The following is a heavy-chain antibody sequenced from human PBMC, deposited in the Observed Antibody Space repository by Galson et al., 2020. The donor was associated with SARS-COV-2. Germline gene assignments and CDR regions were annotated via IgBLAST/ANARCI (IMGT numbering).Heavy chain of an antibody. V-gene: IGHV3-33*01. CDR1: GFTFSSYG. Sequence: GGSLRLSCAASGFTFSSYGMHWVRQAPGKGLEWVAVIWYDGSNKYYADSVKGRFTISRDNSKNTLYLQMNSLRAEDTAVYYCAREGKVGGLYGMDVWGQGTTVTFSS. CDR3: AREGKVGGLYGMDV. D-gene: IGHD1-26*01. J-gene: IGHJ6*02. CDR2: IWYDGSNK.